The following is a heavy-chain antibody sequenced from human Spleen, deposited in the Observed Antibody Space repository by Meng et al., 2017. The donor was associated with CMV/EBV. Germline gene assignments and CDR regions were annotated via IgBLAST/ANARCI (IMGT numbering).Heavy chain of an antibody. V-gene: IGHV3-48*03. Sequence: GGSLRLSCAGSGFTFSSYEMNWVRQAPGKGLEWVSYVSSSGNTIYYTDSVKGRFTISRDNSENTLYLQMNSLRAEDTAVYFCARGGSWEMAAIHYWGQGSLVTVSS. J-gene: IGHJ4*02. D-gene: IGHD5-24*01. CDR2: VSSSGNTI. CDR1: GFTFSSYE. CDR3: ARGGSWEMAAIHY.